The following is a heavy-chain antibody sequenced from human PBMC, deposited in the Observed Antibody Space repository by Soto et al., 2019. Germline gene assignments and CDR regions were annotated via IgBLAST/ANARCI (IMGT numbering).Heavy chain of an antibody. CDR2: IYYSGST. V-gene: IGHV4-59*12. D-gene: IGHD6-6*01. CDR3: ARGLSSPSAAGV. CDR1: GGSFSGYY. J-gene: IGHJ4*02. Sequence: SETLSLTCAVYGGSFSGYYWSWIRQPPGKGLEWIGYIYYSGSTNYNPSLKSRVTISVDTSKNQFSLKVNSVTAADTAVYYCARGLSSPSAAGVWGQGTLVTVSS.